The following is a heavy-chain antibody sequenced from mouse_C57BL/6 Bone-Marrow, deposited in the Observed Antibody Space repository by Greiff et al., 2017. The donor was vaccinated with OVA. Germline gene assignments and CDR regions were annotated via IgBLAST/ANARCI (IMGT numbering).Heavy chain of an antibody. J-gene: IGHJ3*01. Sequence: EVMLVESGGDLVKPGGSLKLSCAASGFTFSSYGMSWVRQTPDKRLEWVATISSGGSCTYYPDSVKGGFTISRDNAKNTRYLQMSSLKAEDTAMYYGARQGYWGQGTLVTVSA. V-gene: IGHV5-6*02. CDR1: GFTFSSYG. CDR3: ARQGY. CDR2: ISSGGSCT.